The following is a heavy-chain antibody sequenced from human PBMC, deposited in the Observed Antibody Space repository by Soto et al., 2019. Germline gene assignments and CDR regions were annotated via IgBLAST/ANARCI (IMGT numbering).Heavy chain of an antibody. CDR1: GGSFSGYY. J-gene: IGHJ3*02. Sequence: SETLSLTCAVYGGSFSGYYWSWIRQPPGKGLEWIGEINHSGSTNYNPSLKSRVTISVDTSKNQFSLKRSAVTAADTAVYYCARGISGSDAFDIWGQGTTVTVSS. CDR2: INHSGST. V-gene: IGHV4-34*01. CDR3: ARGISGSDAFDI. D-gene: IGHD2-15*01.